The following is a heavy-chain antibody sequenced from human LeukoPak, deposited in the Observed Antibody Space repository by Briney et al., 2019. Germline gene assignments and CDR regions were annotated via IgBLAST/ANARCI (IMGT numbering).Heavy chain of an antibody. J-gene: IGHJ5*02. Sequence: PGGSLRLSCAASGFTVSSNYMSWVRQAPGKGLEWVSVIYSGANTYYADSVKGRFTISRDNSKNTLSLQMNSLRVEDTAIYYCAKDVRRCNGACTWGQGTLVTVSS. D-gene: IGHD2-8*01. CDR1: GFTVSSNY. CDR3: AKDVRRCNGACT. V-gene: IGHV3-53*01. CDR2: IYSGANT.